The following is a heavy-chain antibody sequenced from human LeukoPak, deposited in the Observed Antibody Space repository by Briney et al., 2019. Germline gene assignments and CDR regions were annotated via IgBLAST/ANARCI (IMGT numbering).Heavy chain of an antibody. D-gene: IGHD3-10*01. Sequence: PSETLSLTCTVSGASISKSYWSWIRQPPGKELEWIGCTFNSGSTRYNPSLKSRVTISVDTSKNQFSLKLSSVTAADTAVYYCARVISHYYYYYMDVWGKGTTVTVSS. J-gene: IGHJ6*03. V-gene: IGHV4-59*12. CDR2: TFNSGST. CDR1: GASISKSY. CDR3: ARVISHYYYYYMDV.